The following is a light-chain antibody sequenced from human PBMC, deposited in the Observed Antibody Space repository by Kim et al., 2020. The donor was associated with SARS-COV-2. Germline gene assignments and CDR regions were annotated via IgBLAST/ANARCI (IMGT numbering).Light chain of an antibody. CDR3: QQYNNWPFT. Sequence: SPGERATLSCRATQSVSANYLAWYQHKRGQAPRLLIYGASTRATGIPDRFTGSGSGTDFTLTISRLEPEDFAVYYCQQYNNWPFTFGPGTKVDIK. J-gene: IGKJ3*01. CDR2: GAS. CDR1: QSVSANY. V-gene: IGKV3-20*01.